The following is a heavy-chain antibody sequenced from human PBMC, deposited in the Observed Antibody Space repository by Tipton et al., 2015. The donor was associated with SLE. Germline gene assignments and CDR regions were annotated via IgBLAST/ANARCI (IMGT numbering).Heavy chain of an antibody. V-gene: IGHV4-39*07. J-gene: IGHJ4*01. CDR1: GGSIRSATSY. Sequence: GLVKPSETLSLTCPVSGGSIRSATSYWGWIRQPPGKGLEWIGSIFYNGRTYYNPSLKSRFTISLVTSKNQLSLRLSSVTAADTAVYYCARCWGHFSGYYFDSWGQGTLVTLSS. CDR2: IFYNGRT. D-gene: IGHD3-22*01. CDR3: ARCWGHFSGYYFDS.